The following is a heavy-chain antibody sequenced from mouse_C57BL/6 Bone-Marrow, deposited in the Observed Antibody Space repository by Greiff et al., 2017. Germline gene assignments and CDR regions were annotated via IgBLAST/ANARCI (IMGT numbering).Heavy chain of an antibody. V-gene: IGHV1-63*01. D-gene: IGHD2-3*01. Sequence: QVQLQQSGAELVRPGTSVKMSCKASGYTFTNYWIGWAKQRPGHGLEWIGDIYPGGGYTNYNEKFKGKATLNADKSSSTAYMQFSSLTSEDSAIYYCARLDGYSYFDYWGQGTTLTVSS. J-gene: IGHJ2*01. CDR2: IYPGGGYT. CDR3: ARLDGYSYFDY. CDR1: GYTFTNYW.